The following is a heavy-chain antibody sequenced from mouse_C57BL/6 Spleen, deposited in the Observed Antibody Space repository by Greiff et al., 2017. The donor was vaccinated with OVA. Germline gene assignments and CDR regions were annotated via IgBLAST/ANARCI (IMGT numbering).Heavy chain of an antibody. CDR3: ARRAVVAPYAMDY. J-gene: IGHJ4*01. CDR1: GYTFTDYY. D-gene: IGHD1-1*01. V-gene: IGHV1-76*01. CDR2: IYPGSGNT. Sequence: VQLKQSGAELVRPGASVKLSCKASGYTFTDYYINWVKQRPGQGLEWIARIYPGSGNTYYNEKFKGKATLTAEKSSSTAYMQLSSLTSEDSAVYFCARRAVVAPYAMDYWGQGTSVTVSS.